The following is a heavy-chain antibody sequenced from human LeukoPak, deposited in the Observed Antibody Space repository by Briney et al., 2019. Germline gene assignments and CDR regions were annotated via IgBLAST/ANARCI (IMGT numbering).Heavy chain of an antibody. D-gene: IGHD3-22*01. Sequence: PSDTLSLTCAVYGGSFSGYYWSWIRQPPGKGLEWIGEINHSGSNNYNPSLKSRVTISVDTSKNHFSLKLSSVTAADTAVYYCAGADSSGYYWGYWGQGTLVTVSS. V-gene: IGHV4-34*01. CDR1: GGSFSGYY. CDR2: INHSGSN. J-gene: IGHJ4*02. CDR3: AGADSSGYYWGY.